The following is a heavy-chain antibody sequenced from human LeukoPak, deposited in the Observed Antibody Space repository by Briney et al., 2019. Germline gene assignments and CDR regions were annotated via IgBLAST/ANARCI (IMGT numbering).Heavy chain of an antibody. V-gene: IGHV4-34*01. Sequence: SETLSLTCAVYGGSFSGYYWSWIRQPPGKGLEWIGEINHSGSTNYNPSLKSRVTISVDTSKNQFSLKLSSVTAADTAVYYCARSSTRGSDWGQGTLVTVSS. CDR3: ARSSTRGSD. CDR1: GGSFSGYY. CDR2: INHSGST. J-gene: IGHJ4*02. D-gene: IGHD5/OR15-5a*01.